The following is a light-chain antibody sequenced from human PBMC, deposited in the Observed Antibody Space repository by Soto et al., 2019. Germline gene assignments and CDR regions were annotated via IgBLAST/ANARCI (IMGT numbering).Light chain of an antibody. V-gene: IGKV1-5*01. CDR3: QQYNSYPWT. J-gene: IGKJ1*01. CDR1: QSISSW. Sequence: TQSPATLSVSPGERVTLSCRARQSISSWLAWYQQKPGKAPKLLIYDASSLESGVPSRFSGSGSGTEFTLTITSLQPDDFATYYCQQYNSYPWTFGQGTKVEIK. CDR2: DAS.